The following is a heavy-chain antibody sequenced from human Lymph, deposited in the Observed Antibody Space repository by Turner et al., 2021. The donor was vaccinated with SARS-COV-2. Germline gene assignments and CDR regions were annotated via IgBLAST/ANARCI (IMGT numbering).Heavy chain of an antibody. Sequence: QVQLQDSCPVLVKPSETLSLTCTVSGCSISSYYWSWNRQPPGKGLEWIGYIYYRGSTNNNPSLKSRGTKSVDTSKNQFSLKLSSVTAADTAVYYCARGFDYWGQGTLVTVSS. J-gene: IGHJ4*02. CDR2: IYYRGST. CDR1: GCSISSYY. V-gene: IGHV4-59*01. CDR3: ARGFDY.